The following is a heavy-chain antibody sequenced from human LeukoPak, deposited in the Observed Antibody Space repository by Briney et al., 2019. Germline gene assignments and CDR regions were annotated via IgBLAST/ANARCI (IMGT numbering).Heavy chain of an antibody. D-gene: IGHD3-22*01. Sequence: GESLKISCKGSGYSFTSYWIGWVRQMPGKGLEWMGIIYPGDSDTRYSPSFQGQVTISADKPISTAYLQWSSLKASDTAMYYCARLPIYYYDSSGYYYVPHYFDYWGQGTLVTVSS. J-gene: IGHJ4*02. CDR1: GYSFTSYW. V-gene: IGHV5-51*01. CDR3: ARLPIYYYDSSGYYYVPHYFDY. CDR2: IYPGDSDT.